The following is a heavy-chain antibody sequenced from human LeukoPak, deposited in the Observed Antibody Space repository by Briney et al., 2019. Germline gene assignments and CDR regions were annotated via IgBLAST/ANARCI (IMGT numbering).Heavy chain of an antibody. J-gene: IGHJ4*02. Sequence: GESLKIPCKGSGYSFTSYWIGWVRQMPGKGLEWMGIIHPGDSDTRYSPSFQGQVTISADKSISTAYLQWSSLKASDTAMYYCAMGLHDYRTVLGYWGQGTLVTVSS. CDR1: GYSFTSYW. D-gene: IGHD4-11*01. CDR2: IHPGDSDT. CDR3: AMGLHDYRTVLGY. V-gene: IGHV5-51*01.